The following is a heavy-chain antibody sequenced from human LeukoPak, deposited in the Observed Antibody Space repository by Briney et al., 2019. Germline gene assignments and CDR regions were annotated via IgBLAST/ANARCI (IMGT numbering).Heavy chain of an antibody. D-gene: IGHD2-2*01. J-gene: IGHJ6*04. Sequence: GGSLRLSCAASGFTFSSYSMNWVRQAPGKGLEWVSYISSSSSTIYYADSVKGRFTISRDNAKNSLYLQMNSLRAEDTAVYYCGRDAYFCGSTGCFWGESFSGRAVGAKGPRVTVSS. V-gene: IGHV3-48*01. CDR1: GFTFSSYS. CDR3: GRDAYFCGSTGCFWGESFSGRAV. CDR2: ISSSSSTI.